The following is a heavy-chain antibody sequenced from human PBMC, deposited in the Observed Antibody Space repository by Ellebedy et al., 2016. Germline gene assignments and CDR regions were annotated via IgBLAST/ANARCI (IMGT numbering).Heavy chain of an antibody. CDR2: ISPDGNDK. CDR1: GFTFSRYG. CDR3: AKVRSPEFYNGYALDV. V-gene: IGHV3-30*18. Sequence: GESLKISCAASGFTFSRYGIHWVRQAPGKGLEWVAIISPDGNDKYYSGFVMGRFTISRDNSKIRVDLQLNSLRIEDTAVYYCAKVRSPEFYNGYALDVWGQGTTVTVSS. J-gene: IGHJ6*02. D-gene: IGHD2-2*01.